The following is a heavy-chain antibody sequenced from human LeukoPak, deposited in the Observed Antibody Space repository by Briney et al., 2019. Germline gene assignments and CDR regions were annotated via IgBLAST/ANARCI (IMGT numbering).Heavy chain of an antibody. CDR2: VYYSGGT. D-gene: IGHD1-26*01. V-gene: IGHV4-59*01. J-gene: IGHJ4*02. Sequence: PSETLSLTCSVSGGSISSYYWSWTRQPPGKGLEWIGYVYYSGGTSYNPSLRGRVTISIDTSKNQFSLKLDSVTAADTAVYYCAGGSAGVGSINYWGQGSLVTVSS. CDR3: AGGSAGVGSINY. CDR1: GGSISSYY.